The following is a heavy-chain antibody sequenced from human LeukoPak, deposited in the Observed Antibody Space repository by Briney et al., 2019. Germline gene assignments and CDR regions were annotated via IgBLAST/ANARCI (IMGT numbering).Heavy chain of an antibody. V-gene: IGHV3-23*01. CDR2: ISGSGGST. CDR1: GFTLSSYA. Sequence: PGGSLRLSCAASGFTLSSYAMSWVRQAPGKGLEWVPAISGSGGSTYYADSVKGRFTISRDNSKNTLYLQMNSLRAEDTAVYYCANIVTTYYLLVYWGQGTLVTVSS. J-gene: IGHJ4*02. D-gene: IGHD4-11*01. CDR3: ANIVTTYYLLVY.